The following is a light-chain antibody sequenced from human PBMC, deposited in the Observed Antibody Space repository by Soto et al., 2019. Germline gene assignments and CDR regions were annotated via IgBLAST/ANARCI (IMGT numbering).Light chain of an antibody. V-gene: IGLV2-14*01. CDR1: SSDVGGYNY. Sequence: QSVLTQPASVSGSPGQSITISCTGTSSDVGGYNYVSWYQLHPGKAPKLIIYEVSNRPSGVSNRFSGSKSGNTASLTISGLQAEDEADYYCISYTSRTAYVFGTGTKVSVL. J-gene: IGLJ1*01. CDR2: EVS. CDR3: ISYTSRTAYV.